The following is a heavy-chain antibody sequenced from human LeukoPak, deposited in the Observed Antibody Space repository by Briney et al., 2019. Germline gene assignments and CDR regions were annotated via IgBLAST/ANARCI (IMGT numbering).Heavy chain of an antibody. CDR3: ARQFSDRYDFWRGWVDY. V-gene: IGHV4-39*01. Sequence: SETLSLTCTVSGGSISSSSYYWGWIRRPPGKGLEWIGSIYYSGSTYYNPSLKSRVTISVDTSKNQFSLKLSSVTAADTAVYYCARQFSDRYDFWRGWVDYWGQGTLVTVSS. CDR1: GGSISSSSYY. D-gene: IGHD3-3*01. CDR2: IYYSGST. J-gene: IGHJ4*02.